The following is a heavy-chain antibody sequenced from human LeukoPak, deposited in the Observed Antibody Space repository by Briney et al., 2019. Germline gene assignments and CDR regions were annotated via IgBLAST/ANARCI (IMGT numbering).Heavy chain of an antibody. D-gene: IGHD3-22*01. Sequence: PSETLSLTCTVSGGSISSGDYYWSWIRQPPGKGLEWIGYIYYSGSTYYNPSLKSRVTIPVDTSKNQFSLKLSSVTAADTAVYYCARKYYDSTDNWFAPGGQGTLVTVSS. CDR3: ARKYYDSTDNWFAP. CDR2: IYYSGST. CDR1: GGSISSGDYY. V-gene: IGHV4-30-4*01. J-gene: IGHJ5*02.